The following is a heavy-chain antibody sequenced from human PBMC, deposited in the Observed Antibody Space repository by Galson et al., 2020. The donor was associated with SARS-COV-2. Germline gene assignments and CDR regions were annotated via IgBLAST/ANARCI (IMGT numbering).Heavy chain of an antibody. CDR3: ARVLGGSGYYHSDY. D-gene: IGHD3-10*01. J-gene: IGHJ4*02. V-gene: IGHV1-2*02. CDR1: GYTFTGYY. CDR2: INPNSGGT. Sequence: GASVKVSCKASGYTFTGYYMHWVRQAPGQGLEWMGWINPNSGGTNYAQKFQGRVTMTRDTSISTAYMELSRLSSVTAADTAVYYCARVLGGSGYYHSDYWGQGTLVTVSS.